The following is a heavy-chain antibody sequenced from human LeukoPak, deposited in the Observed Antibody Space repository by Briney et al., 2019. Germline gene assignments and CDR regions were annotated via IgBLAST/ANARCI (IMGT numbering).Heavy chain of an antibody. D-gene: IGHD3-10*01. V-gene: IGHV1-2*02. CDR2: INPNSGGT. Sequence: ASVKVSCKASGYTFTGYYMHWVRQAPGQGLEWMGWINPNSGGTNCAQKFQGRVTMTRDTSISTAYMELSRLRSDDTAVYYCARGSVLWFGELSFYYYYGMDVWGQGTTVTVSS. CDR3: ARGSVLWFGELSFYYYYGMDV. J-gene: IGHJ6*02. CDR1: GYTFTGYY.